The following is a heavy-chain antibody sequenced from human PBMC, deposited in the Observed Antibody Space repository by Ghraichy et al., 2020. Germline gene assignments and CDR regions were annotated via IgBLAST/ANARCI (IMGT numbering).Heavy chain of an antibody. CDR1: GFTFSSYS. V-gene: IGHV3-21*01. CDR3: ARERDSSGYYYVTDAFDI. Sequence: GGSLRLSCAASGFTFSSYSMNWVRQAPGKGLEWVSSISSSSSYIYYADSVKGRFTISRDNAKNSLYLQMNSLRAEDTAVYYCARERDSSGYYYVTDAFDIWGQGTMVTVSS. CDR2: ISSSSSYI. J-gene: IGHJ3*02. D-gene: IGHD3-22*01.